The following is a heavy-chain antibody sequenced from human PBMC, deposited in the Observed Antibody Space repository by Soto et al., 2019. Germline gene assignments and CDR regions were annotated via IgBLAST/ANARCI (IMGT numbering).Heavy chain of an antibody. Sequence: GAAVKVSCKASGYTFTRYYMHWGRQTPGQGLEWMGIINPSGGSTSYAQKFQGRVTMTRDTSTSTVYMELSSLRSEDTAVYYCASDSSGWLGAFDIWGQGTMVTVSS. V-gene: IGHV1-46*01. J-gene: IGHJ3*02. CDR3: ASDSSGWLGAFDI. CDR2: INPSGGST. CDR1: GYTFTRYY. D-gene: IGHD6-19*01.